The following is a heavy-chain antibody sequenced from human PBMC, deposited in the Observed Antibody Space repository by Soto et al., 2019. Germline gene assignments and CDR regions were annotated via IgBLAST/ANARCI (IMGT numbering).Heavy chain of an antibody. J-gene: IGHJ3*02. V-gene: IGHV4-34*01. CDR3: ARGRSKYGDSGSSGRAFDI. CDR2: INHSGST. CDR1: GGSFSGYY. Sequence: QVQLQQWGAGLLKPSETLSLTCAVYGGSFSGYYWSWIRQPPGKGLEWIGEINHSGSTNYNPSLKSRVTISVDTSKNQLSLKLSSVTAADTAVYYCARGRSKYGDSGSSGRAFDIWGQGTMVTVSS. D-gene: IGHD1-26*01.